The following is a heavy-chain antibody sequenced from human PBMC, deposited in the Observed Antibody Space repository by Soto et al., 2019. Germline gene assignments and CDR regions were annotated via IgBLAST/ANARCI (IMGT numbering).Heavy chain of an antibody. CDR3: ARWWSGSRQGFDP. CDR2: IYYSGST. V-gene: IGHV4-31*03. Sequence: QVQLQESGPGLVKPSQTLSLTCTVSGGSISSGDYYWSWIRQHPGKGLEWIGYIYYSGSTYYNPSLKSRVTSSXDXSKNQFSLKLSSVTAADTAVYYCARWWSGSRQGFDPWGQGTLVTVSS. D-gene: IGHD3-3*01. CDR1: GGSISSGDYY. J-gene: IGHJ5*02.